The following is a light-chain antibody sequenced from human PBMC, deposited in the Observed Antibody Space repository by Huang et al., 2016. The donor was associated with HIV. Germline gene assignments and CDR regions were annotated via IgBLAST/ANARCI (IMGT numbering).Light chain of an antibody. V-gene: IGKV1-39*01. CDR2: GES. Sequence: DIQMTQSPSSLSAFIGDRVTITCRASQSISTDLKWYQQKPGKAPKLLIYGESSLQSGVPSRFGGSGSGTDFTLTISSLHPEDFATYYCQHTYNIPWTFGQGTKVEIK. CDR3: QHTYNIPWT. CDR1: QSISTD. J-gene: IGKJ1*01.